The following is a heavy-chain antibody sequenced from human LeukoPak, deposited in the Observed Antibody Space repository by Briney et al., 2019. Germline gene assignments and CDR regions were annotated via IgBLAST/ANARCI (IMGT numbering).Heavy chain of an antibody. D-gene: IGHD2-15*01. Sequence: SETLSLTCTVSGGSISSYYWSWIRQPAGKGLEWIGRIYTSGSTNYNPSLKSRVTMSVDTSKNQFSLKLSSVTAADTAVYYCARGGIVVVVAAPLLFDYWGQGTLVTVS. CDR2: IYTSGST. CDR3: ARGGIVVVVAAPLLFDY. J-gene: IGHJ4*02. V-gene: IGHV4-4*07. CDR1: GGSISSYY.